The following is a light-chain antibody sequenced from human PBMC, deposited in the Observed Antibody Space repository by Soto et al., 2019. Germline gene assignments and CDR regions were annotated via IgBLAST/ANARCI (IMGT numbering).Light chain of an antibody. J-gene: IGKJ1*01. CDR1: QSVSSN. Sequence: EIALTQSQGTLAFSPLARDTLSCRASQSVSSNLAWYQQKPGQAPRLLISDASNRATGIPARFSGSGSGTDFTLTISSLEPEDSAVYYCQHRIEWWTFGQGTKVDIK. CDR3: QHRIEWWT. CDR2: DAS. V-gene: IGKV3-11*01.